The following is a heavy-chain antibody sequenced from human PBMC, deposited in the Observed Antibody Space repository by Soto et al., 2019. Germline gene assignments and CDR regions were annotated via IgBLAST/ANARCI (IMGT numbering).Heavy chain of an antibody. J-gene: IGHJ6*02. Sequence: GGSLRLSCAASGFTFSDYYMSWIRQAPGKGLEWVSYISSSSSYTNYADSVKGRFTISRDNAKNSLYLQMNSLRAEDTAVYYCARDWHSSSPGLDYYYGMDVWGQGTTVTVSS. D-gene: IGHD6-6*01. V-gene: IGHV3-11*06. CDR1: GFTFSDYY. CDR2: ISSSSSYT. CDR3: ARDWHSSSPGLDYYYGMDV.